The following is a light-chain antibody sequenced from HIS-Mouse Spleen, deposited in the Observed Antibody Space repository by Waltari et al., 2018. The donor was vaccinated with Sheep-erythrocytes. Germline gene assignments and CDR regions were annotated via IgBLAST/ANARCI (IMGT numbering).Light chain of an antibody. CDR2: QDS. Sequence: SYELTQPPSVSVSPGQTASITCSGDKLGDKYACWYQQKRGQSPVLVIYQDSKRPSGIPVRFSGSNSGNTATLTVSGTQAMAEADYYCQAWDSSTAVFGGGTKLTVL. CDR1: KLGDKY. CDR3: QAWDSSTAV. V-gene: IGLV3-1*01. J-gene: IGLJ2*01.